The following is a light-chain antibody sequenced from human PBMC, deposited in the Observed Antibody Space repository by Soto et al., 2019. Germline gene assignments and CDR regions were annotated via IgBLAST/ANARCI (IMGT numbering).Light chain of an antibody. CDR2: GIS. CDR1: QSVSNIY. V-gene: IGKV3-20*01. CDR3: QQYGSIPIT. Sequence: EIVLTQSPGTLSLSQGERATLSCRASQSVSNIYLAWYQQKPGQSPRVLIHGISRRATGIPDRFSGSGSATEFTLTISRLEPEDFAVYYCQQYGSIPITFGQGTRLEIK. J-gene: IGKJ5*01.